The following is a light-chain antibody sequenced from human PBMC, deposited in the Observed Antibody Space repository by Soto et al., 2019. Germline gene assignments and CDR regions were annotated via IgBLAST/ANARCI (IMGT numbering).Light chain of an antibody. CDR3: QQYNNSPT. Sequence: EIVLTQSPGTLSLSPGERATLSCRASQSVSSSYLAWYQQKPGQAPRLLIYDASYRATGIPARFSGSGSVTDFTLTISSLEPEDFAVYYCQQYNNSPTFGQGTKVDIK. J-gene: IGKJ1*01. CDR2: DAS. V-gene: IGKV3-20*01. CDR1: QSVSSSY.